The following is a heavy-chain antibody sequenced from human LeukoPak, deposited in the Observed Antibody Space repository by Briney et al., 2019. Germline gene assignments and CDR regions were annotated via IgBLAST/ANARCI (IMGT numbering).Heavy chain of an antibody. Sequence: GGSLRLSCAASGFTFSTFAMSWVRQAPGKGLEWVSTINGNNFRTSYGDSVKGRFTISRDDSKSTLFLQMNSLRAEDTATYYCAKTGRDGYLGQYLFDHWGQGGLVTVSS. CDR3: AKTGRDGYLGQYLFDH. CDR1: GFTFSTFA. J-gene: IGHJ4*02. D-gene: IGHD3-16*01. V-gene: IGHV3-23*01. CDR2: INGNNFRT.